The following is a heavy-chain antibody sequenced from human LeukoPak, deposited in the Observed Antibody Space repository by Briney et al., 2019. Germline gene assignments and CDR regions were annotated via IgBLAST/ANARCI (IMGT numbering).Heavy chain of an antibody. J-gene: IGHJ4*02. CDR3: AKTFYYGSGSYYPHFDY. Sequence: GGSLRLSCAASGFTFSSYGMHWVRQAPGKGLEWVAVISYDGSNRYYADSVKGRFTISRDNSKNTLYLQMNSLRAEDTAVYYCAKTFYYGSGSYYPHFDYWGQGTLVTVSS. D-gene: IGHD3-10*01. CDR1: GFTFSSYG. V-gene: IGHV3-30*18. CDR2: ISYDGSNR.